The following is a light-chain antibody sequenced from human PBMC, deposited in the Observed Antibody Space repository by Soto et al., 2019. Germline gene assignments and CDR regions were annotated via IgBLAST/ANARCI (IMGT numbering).Light chain of an antibody. CDR2: DVS. V-gene: IGLV2-14*01. Sequence: QSVLTQPASVSGSPGQSITISCTGTSSDVGAYHYVSWYQQHPGKAPKLMVYDVSSRPSGVSDRFSGSKSGNTASLTISGLLAEDEADYYCTSYTSSSTYVFGTGTKVTVL. J-gene: IGLJ1*01. CDR1: SSDVGAYHY. CDR3: TSYTSSSTYV.